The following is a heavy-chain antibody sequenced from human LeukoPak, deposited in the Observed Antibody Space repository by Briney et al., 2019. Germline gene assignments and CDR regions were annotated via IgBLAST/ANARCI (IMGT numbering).Heavy chain of an antibody. D-gene: IGHD5-18*01. CDR1: GYSIISDYY. Sequence: SETLSLTCAVSGYSIISDYYWGWIRQSPGKGLEWIGSIFHSGTTYHNPSLKSRVTISVDTSKNQVSLKLSSVTAADTAVYYCARDLSVTAKFDYWGQGTLVTVSS. CDR2: IFHSGTT. CDR3: ARDLSVTAKFDY. V-gene: IGHV4-38-2*02. J-gene: IGHJ4*02.